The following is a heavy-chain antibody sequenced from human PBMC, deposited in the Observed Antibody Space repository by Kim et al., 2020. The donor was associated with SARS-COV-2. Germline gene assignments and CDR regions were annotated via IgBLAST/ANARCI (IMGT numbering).Heavy chain of an antibody. J-gene: IGHJ4*02. D-gene: IGHD3-22*01. V-gene: IGHV3-48*03. CDR3: ARDYYDSSGYQGSGY. CDR2: ISSSGSTI. Sequence: GGSLRLSCAASGFTFSSYEMNWVRQAPGKGLEWVSYISSSGSTIYYADSVKGRFTISRDNAKNSLYLQMNSLRAEDTAVYYCARDYYDSSGYQGSGYWGQGTLVTVSS. CDR1: GFTFSSYE.